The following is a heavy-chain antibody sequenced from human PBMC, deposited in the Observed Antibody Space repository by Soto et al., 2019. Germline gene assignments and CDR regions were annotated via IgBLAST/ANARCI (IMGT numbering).Heavy chain of an antibody. J-gene: IGHJ4*02. CDR1: GGSFSGYY. V-gene: IGHV4-34*01. D-gene: IGHD3-3*01. CDR2: INHSGST. Sequence: SETLSLTCAVYGGSFSGYYWSWIRQPPGKGLEWIGEINHSGSTNYNPSLKSRVTISVDTSKNQFSLKLSSVTAADTAVYYCARCTIFGVAHYWGQGTLVTVSS. CDR3: ARCTIFGVAHY.